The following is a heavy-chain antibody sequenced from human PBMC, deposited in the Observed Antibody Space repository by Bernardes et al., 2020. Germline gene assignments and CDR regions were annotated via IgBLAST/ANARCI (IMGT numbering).Heavy chain of an antibody. D-gene: IGHD3-16*01. CDR3: AKDRDRLNNAFDI. V-gene: IGHV3-9*01. J-gene: IGHJ3*02. Sequence: SRRLSCAASGFTFDDYAMHWVRQAPGKGLEWVSGISWNSGSIGYADSVKGRFTISRDNAKNSLYLQMNSLRAEDTALYYCAKDRDRLNNAFDIWGQGTMVTVSS. CDR1: GFTFDDYA. CDR2: ISWNSGSI.